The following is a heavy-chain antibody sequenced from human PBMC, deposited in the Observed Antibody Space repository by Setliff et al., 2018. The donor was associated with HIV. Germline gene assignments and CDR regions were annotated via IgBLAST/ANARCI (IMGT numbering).Heavy chain of an antibody. V-gene: IGHV1-69*06. Sequence: SVKVPCKASAGTVSSYGISWVRQAPGQGLEWMGRIIPNFGAANYAQRFQGRVTITADKSTSTVYMELTSLRSEDTAMYYCARDAGYSGSSWNYWGQGTLVTVSS. CDR1: AGTVSSYG. CDR2: IIPNFGAA. J-gene: IGHJ4*02. D-gene: IGHD5-12*01. CDR3: ARDAGYSGSSWNY.